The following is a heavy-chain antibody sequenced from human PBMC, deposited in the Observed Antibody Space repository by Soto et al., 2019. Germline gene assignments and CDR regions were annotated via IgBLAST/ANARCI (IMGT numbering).Heavy chain of an antibody. J-gene: IGHJ4*02. CDR1: GYSFTSYW. V-gene: IGHV5-51*01. D-gene: IGHD3-22*01. CDR3: ARPKRPDSRWGGDYFDY. CDR2: IYPGDSDT. Sequence: PGESLKISCKGSGYSFTSYWIGWVRQMPGKGLEWMGIIYPGDSDTRYSPSFQGQVTISADKSISTAYLQWSSLKASDTAMYYCARPKRPDSRWGGDYFDYWGQGTLVTVSS.